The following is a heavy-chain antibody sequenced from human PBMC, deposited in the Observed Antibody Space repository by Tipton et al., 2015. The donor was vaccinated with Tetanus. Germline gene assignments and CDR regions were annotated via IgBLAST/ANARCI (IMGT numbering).Heavy chain of an antibody. J-gene: IGHJ5*02. V-gene: IGHV4-34*01. CDR3: ARGGSHYYGSGSSPPQYNWFDP. CDR1: GGSFSGYY. CDR2: INHRGST. D-gene: IGHD3-10*01. Sequence: TLSLTCAVYGGSFSGYYWSWIRQPPGKGLEWIGEINHRGSTNYNPSLKSRVTISVDTSKNPFSRKLSSVTAADTAVYYCARGGSHYYGSGSSPPQYNWFDPWGQGTLVTVSS.